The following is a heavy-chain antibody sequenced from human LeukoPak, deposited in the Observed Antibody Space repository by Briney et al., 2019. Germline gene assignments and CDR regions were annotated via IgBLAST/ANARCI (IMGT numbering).Heavy chain of an antibody. Sequence: GGSLRLSCAASGFTFSSYSMNWVRQAQGKGLEWVSYISSISSTIYYADSVKGRFTISRDNAKNSLYLQMNSLRAEDTAVYYCARGHYYGSGSYYPNWFDPWGQGTLVTVSS. J-gene: IGHJ5*02. V-gene: IGHV3-48*04. CDR1: GFTFSSYS. CDR2: ISSISSTI. CDR3: ARGHYYGSGSYYPNWFDP. D-gene: IGHD3-10*01.